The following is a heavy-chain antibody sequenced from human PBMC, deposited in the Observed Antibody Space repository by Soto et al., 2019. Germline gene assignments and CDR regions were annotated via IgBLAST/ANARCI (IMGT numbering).Heavy chain of an antibody. Sequence: GASVKVSCQASGYTFTSYVISWVRQAPGQGLEWMGWISAYNGNTNYAQKLQGRVTITTDTSASTAYTELSSLRSHDTAVFYCAKAVEVPADFDDWGQGTLVTVSS. CDR3: AKAVEVPADFDD. CDR1: GYTFTSYV. V-gene: IGHV1-18*01. CDR2: ISAYNGNT. J-gene: IGHJ4*02. D-gene: IGHD1-1*01.